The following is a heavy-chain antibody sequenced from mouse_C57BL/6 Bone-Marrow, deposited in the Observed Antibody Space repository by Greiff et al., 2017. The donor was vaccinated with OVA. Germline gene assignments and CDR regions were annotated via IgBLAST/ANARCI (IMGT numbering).Heavy chain of an antibody. CDR1: GFTFSSYG. Sequence: EVKLVESGGDLVKPGGSLKLSCAASGFTFSSYGMSWVRQTPDKRLEWVATISSGGSYTYYPDSVKGRFTISRDNATNTQYLQMSSLESEDTAMYYCASLVSTWYFDVWGTGTTVTVSS. V-gene: IGHV5-6*01. CDR2: ISSGGSYT. CDR3: ASLVSTWYFDV. J-gene: IGHJ1*03.